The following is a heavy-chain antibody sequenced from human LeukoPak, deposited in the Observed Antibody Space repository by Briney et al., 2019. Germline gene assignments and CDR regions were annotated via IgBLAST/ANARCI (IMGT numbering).Heavy chain of an antibody. D-gene: IGHD1-26*01. CDR1: GYTFTSYG. V-gene: IGHV1-18*01. CDR3: ARGIDSGSPPLGTFEI. Sequence: ASVKVSCKASGYTFTSYGISWVRQAPGQGLEWMGWISAYNGNTNYAQKLQGRVTMTTDTSTSTAYMELRSLRSDDTAIYYCARGIDSGSPPLGTFEIWGQGTMVTVSS. J-gene: IGHJ3*02. CDR2: ISAYNGNT.